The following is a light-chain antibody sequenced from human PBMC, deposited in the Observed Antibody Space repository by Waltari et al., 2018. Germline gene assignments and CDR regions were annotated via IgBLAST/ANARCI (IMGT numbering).Light chain of an antibody. Sequence: DIQMTQSPLSLSASVGDSVTITCRASQDIDSYLAWFQQKPGKAPKSLIYEASTLQTGVPSRFSGSGSGTDFTFTISSLQPEDIATYYCQQYDNLSWTFGQGTKVEIK. J-gene: IGKJ1*01. CDR1: QDIDSY. CDR2: EAS. V-gene: IGKV1-16*01. CDR3: QQYDNLSWT.